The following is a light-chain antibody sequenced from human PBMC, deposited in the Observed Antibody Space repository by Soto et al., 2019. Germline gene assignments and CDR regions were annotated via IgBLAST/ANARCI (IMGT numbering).Light chain of an antibody. CDR3: QQYNNWPPWT. Sequence: EIVMTQSPATLSVSPGERATLSCRASQSVSSNLAWYQQKPGQAPRLLIYGASTMATGIPARFSGSASGTAFTLTISSLQSEDFAVYYCQQYNNWPPWTFGQGTKVEIK. CDR2: GAS. J-gene: IGKJ1*01. V-gene: IGKV3-15*01. CDR1: QSVSSN.